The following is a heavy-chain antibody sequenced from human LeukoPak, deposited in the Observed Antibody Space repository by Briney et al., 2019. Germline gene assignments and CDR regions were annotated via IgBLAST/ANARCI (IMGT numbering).Heavy chain of an antibody. CDR1: GCSISSYY. Sequence: SDTLSLTCTVSGCSISSYYWSWIRQPPGKGLEWIGYIYYSGSTNYNPSLKSRVTISVDTSKNQFSLKLSSVTAADTAVYYCARGGIAVAWGWFDPWGQGTLVTVSS. CDR3: ARGGIAVAWGWFDP. V-gene: IGHV4-59*07. J-gene: IGHJ5*02. D-gene: IGHD6-19*01. CDR2: IYYSGST.